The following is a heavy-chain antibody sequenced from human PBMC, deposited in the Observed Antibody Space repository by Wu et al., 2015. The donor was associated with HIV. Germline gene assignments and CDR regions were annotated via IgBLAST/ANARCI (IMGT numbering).Heavy chain of an antibody. CDR1: GYTFTGYY. Sequence: QIQLAQSGPEMKKPGASVKVSCKASGYTFTGYYMHWVRQAPEQGLEWMGCINPNTGGRDYAPKFQGRFTTTRDTSVSTAYMELNRLNSDDTAVYFCALIPAAMSGFYSYMDVWGKGTAVTVSS. CDR2: INPNTGGR. V-gene: IGHV1-2*02. D-gene: IGHD2-2*01. J-gene: IGHJ6*03. CDR3: ALIPAAMSGFYSYMDV.